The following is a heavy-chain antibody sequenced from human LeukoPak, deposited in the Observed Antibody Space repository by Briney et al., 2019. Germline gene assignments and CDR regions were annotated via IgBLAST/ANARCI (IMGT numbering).Heavy chain of an antibody. Sequence: SETLSLTCAVSIDSTRGNYWSWVRQSPGKGLEWIGEVHRSGRTNYMPSLKSRVTISIDNSKDQISLDLASVTAADTAVYCCATEILGAPTPGAYWGQGTLVTVSS. J-gene: IGHJ4*02. CDR1: IDSTRGNY. CDR3: ATEILGAPTPGAY. D-gene: IGHD2-8*02. CDR2: VHRSGRT. V-gene: IGHV4-4*01.